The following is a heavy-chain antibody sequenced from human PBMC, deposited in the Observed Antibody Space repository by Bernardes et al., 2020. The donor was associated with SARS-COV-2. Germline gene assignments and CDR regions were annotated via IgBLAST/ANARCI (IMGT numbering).Heavy chain of an antibody. CDR3: TRDVGVGGTKTLAYFDY. V-gene: IGHV4-61*02. CDR1: GGSITSGSYY. D-gene: IGHD1-26*01. Sequence: SETLSLTCTVSGGSITSGSYYWSWIRQPAGKGLEWIGRIYTSGSTNYNPSLKSRVTISVDTSKNQFALKLSSVTAADTAVYYCTRDVGVGGTKTLAYFDYWGQGTLVTVSS. J-gene: IGHJ4*02. CDR2: IYTSGST.